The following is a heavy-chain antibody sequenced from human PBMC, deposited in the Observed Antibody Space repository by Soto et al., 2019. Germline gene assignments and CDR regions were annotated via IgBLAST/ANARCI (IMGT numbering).Heavy chain of an antibody. CDR3: ATVETGQHGDFYS. V-gene: IGHV3-30*03. J-gene: IGHJ5*02. D-gene: IGHD3-3*01. CDR2: ISHDGQNI. Sequence: QVQLVESGGGVVQPGRSLRLSCAASGFAFSNQGMHWVRRAPGKGLEWVALISHDGQNIYYADSVRGRFAVSRDNSKNTLYLQLNRLRLNDTAVYYCATVETGQHGDFYSWGLGTLVTVSS. CDR1: GFAFSNQG.